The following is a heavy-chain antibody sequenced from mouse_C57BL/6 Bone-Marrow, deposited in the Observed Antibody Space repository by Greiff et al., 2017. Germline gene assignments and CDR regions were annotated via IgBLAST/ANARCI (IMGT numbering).Heavy chain of an antibody. D-gene: IGHD1-2*01. V-gene: IGHV1-50*01. J-gene: IGHJ3*01. Sequence: QVQLQQPGAELVKPGASVKLSCKASGYTFTSYWMQWVKQRPGQGLEWIGEIDPSDSYTNYNQKFKGKATLPVDTSSSTAYMQLSSLTSEDSAVYYCAREYYGPWAQGTLVTVSA. CDR3: AREYYGP. CDR2: IDPSDSYT. CDR1: GYTFTSYW.